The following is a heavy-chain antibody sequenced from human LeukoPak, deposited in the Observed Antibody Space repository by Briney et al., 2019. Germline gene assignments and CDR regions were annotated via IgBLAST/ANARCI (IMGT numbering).Heavy chain of an antibody. J-gene: IGHJ4*02. CDR2: ISSGGSTI. D-gene: IGHD3-10*01. CDR3: ARGGGSGSTYFDY. V-gene: IGHV3-48*03. Sequence: GGSLRLSCAASGFTFSSYEMSWVRQAPGKGLEWVSYISSGGSTIYYADSVKGRFTASRDNTKNSLYLQMNSLRAEDTAVYYCARGGGSGSTYFDYWGQGTLVTVSS. CDR1: GFTFSSYE.